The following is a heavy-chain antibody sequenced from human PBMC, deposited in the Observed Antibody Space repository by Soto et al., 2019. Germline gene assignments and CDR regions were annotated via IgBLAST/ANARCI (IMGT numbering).Heavy chain of an antibody. CDR3: ARHPYRWVVTGIPYYFDY. CDR1: EYTFTTYW. D-gene: IGHD2-21*02. J-gene: IGHJ4*02. CDR2: IDPSDSFT. Sequence: PGESLKISCKGSEYTFTTYWISWVRQMPGKGLEWMGRIDPSDSFTNYSPSSEGHVTISADRSISTAYLQWSSLKASDTATYYCARHPYRWVVTGIPYYFDYWGQGALVTVSS. V-gene: IGHV5-10-1*01.